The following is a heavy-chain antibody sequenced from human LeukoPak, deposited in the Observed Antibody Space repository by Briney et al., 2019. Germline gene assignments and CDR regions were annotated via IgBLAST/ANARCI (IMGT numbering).Heavy chain of an antibody. CDR1: GFTVSSYS. Sequence: GGSLRLSCAASGFTVSSYSMNWVRQAPGKGLEWVSSISSSSSYIYYADSVKGRFTISRDNAKNSLYLQMNSLRAEDAAVYYCARDQMLGYCSGGSCYSRNYFDYWGQGTLVTVSS. V-gene: IGHV3-21*01. CDR3: ARDQMLGYCSGGSCYSRNYFDY. D-gene: IGHD2-15*01. CDR2: ISSSSSYI. J-gene: IGHJ4*02.